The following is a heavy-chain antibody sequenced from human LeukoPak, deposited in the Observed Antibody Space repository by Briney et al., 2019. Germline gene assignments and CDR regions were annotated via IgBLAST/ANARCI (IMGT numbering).Heavy chain of an antibody. CDR1: GGSISSSSYY. CDR2: IYYRGST. J-gene: IGHJ6*03. Sequence: SETLSLTCSVSGGSISSSSYYWSWIRQSPGKGLEWIGYIYYRGSTNYNPSLKSRVTISVDTSKNQFSLKVSSVTAADTAVYYCARDLANRRRDGTIRPYYYMDVWGKGTTVTVSS. D-gene: IGHD5-24*01. CDR3: ARDLANRRRDGTIRPYYYMDV. V-gene: IGHV4-61*01.